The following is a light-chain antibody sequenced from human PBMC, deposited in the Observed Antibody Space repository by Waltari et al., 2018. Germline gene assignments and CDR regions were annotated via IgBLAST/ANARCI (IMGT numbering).Light chain of an antibody. CDR3: SSYTTTSTLLVV. J-gene: IGLJ2*01. V-gene: IGLV2-14*03. Sequence: QSALTQPASVSGSPGQSITISCTGTSSDIGSYNYVSWYQHHPGKAPKLMIFDVNNRTSGVSERFSGANAGNTASLTISGLQAEDEADYYCSSYTTTSTLLVVFGGGTKLTVL. CDR2: DVN. CDR1: SSDIGSYNY.